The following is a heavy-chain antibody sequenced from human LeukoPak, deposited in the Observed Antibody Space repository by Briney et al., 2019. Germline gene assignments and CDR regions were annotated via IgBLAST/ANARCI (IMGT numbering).Heavy chain of an antibody. J-gene: IGHJ4*02. D-gene: IGHD3-10*01. V-gene: IGHV3-23*01. Sequence: GGSLRLSCAASRIIFSTYGMSWVRQAPGKGLEWVSAISGSGDSAYYADSVKGRFTISRDNSKSTLYLQMNSLRAEDTAIYYCAKDHSWYSGSGPSYDYWGQGTLVTVSS. CDR3: AKDHSWYSGSGPSYDY. CDR2: ISGSGDSA. CDR1: RIIFSTYG.